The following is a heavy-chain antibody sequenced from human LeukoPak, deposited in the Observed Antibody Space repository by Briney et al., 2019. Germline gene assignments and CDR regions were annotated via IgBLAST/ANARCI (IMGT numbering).Heavy chain of an antibody. J-gene: IGHJ1*01. CDR3: ARTRYCSGGSCPQYFQH. D-gene: IGHD2-15*01. Sequence: SETLSLTCAVYGGSFSGYYWSRIRQPPGKGLEWIGEINHSGSTNYNPSLKSRVTISVDTSKNQFSLKLSSVTAADTAVYYCARTRYCSGGSCPQYFQHWGQGTLVTVSS. CDR2: INHSGST. V-gene: IGHV4-34*01. CDR1: GGSFSGYY.